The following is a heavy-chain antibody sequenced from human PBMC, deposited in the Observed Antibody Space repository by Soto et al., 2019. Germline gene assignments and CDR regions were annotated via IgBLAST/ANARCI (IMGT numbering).Heavy chain of an antibody. D-gene: IGHD3-16*01. J-gene: IGHJ2*01. V-gene: IGHV3-7*01. CDR2: IKPDGSEK. CDR1: GFTFGPYW. CDR3: ARPYTVAGSSYWCFDL. Sequence: EVKLVESGGGLVQPGGSLRLSCAASGFTFGPYWMTWVRLAPGKGLEWVAKIKPDGSEKYYVDCVKGRFTISRDNTKTSLYLQMNSLRAEDTAVYYCARPYTVAGSSYWCFDLWGRGTLVTVSS.